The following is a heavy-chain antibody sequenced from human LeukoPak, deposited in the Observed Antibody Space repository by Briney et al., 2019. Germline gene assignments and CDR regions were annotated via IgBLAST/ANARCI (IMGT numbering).Heavy chain of an antibody. CDR2: IYTSGST. D-gene: IGHD4-17*01. CDR3: AREGGDYGDYYYYYMDV. Sequence: PSETLSLTCTVSGGSISSYYWSWIRQPAGKGLEWIGRIYTSGSTNYNPSLKSRVTMSVDTSKNQFSLKLSSVTAADTAVYYCAREGGDYGDYYYYYMDVWGKGTTVTISS. V-gene: IGHV4-4*07. J-gene: IGHJ6*03. CDR1: GGSISSYY.